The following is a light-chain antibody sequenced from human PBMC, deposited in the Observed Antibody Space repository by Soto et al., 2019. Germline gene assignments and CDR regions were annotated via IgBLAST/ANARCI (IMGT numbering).Light chain of an antibody. V-gene: IGLV1-40*01. CDR3: QSYDSSLGDLWV. J-gene: IGLJ3*02. Sequence: QSVLTQPPSASGTPGQRVTISCSGSSSNIGSNTVNWYQQLPGTAPKLLIYGNSNRPSGVPDRFSGSKSGTSASLAITGLQAEDEADYYCQSYDSSLGDLWVFGGGTKLTVL. CDR2: GNS. CDR1: SSNIGSNT.